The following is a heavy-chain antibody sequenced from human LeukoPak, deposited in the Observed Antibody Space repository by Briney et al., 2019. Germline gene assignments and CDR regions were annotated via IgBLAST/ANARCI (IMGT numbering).Heavy chain of an antibody. CDR2: ISGSGGST. Sequence: GGSLRLSCAASGFTFSSYAMSWVRQAPGKGLEWVSAISGSGGSTYYADSVKGRFTISRDNSKNTLYLQMNSLRAEVTAVYYCATTPYGSGSYPYGVSCYWGQGTLVTVSS. V-gene: IGHV3-23*01. CDR1: GFTFSSYA. J-gene: IGHJ4*02. CDR3: ATTPYGSGSYPYGVSCY. D-gene: IGHD3-10*01.